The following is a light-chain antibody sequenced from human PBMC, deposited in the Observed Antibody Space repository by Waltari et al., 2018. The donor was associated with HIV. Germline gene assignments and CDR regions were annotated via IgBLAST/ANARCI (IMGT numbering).Light chain of an antibody. CDR3: MEALEVT. Sequence: DIVMTQSPLALAVTPGEPAPISCRSSRSLLQSNGYNYLDWYLQKPGQSPQLLIYFASNRASGAPDRFSGSGSGRDFTLKISRVEAEDVGVYYCMEALEVTFGQGTKVEIK. CDR1: RSLLQSNGYNY. CDR2: FAS. J-gene: IGKJ1*01. V-gene: IGKV2-28*01.